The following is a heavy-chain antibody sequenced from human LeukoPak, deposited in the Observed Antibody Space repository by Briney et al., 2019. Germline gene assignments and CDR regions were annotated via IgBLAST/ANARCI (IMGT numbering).Heavy chain of an antibody. J-gene: IGHJ4*02. V-gene: IGHV3-21*01. CDR2: ISSSRSYI. CDR1: GFAFSNYN. Sequence: PAGSLRLSCAASGFAFSNYNMNWVRQAPGKGLEGGASISSSRSYIYYADSVKGRFTISRDNAKNSLYLQMNSLRAEDTAVYYCARAGGYSSSWHPGAFDYWGQGTLVTVSS. CDR3: ARAGGYSSSWHPGAFDY. D-gene: IGHD6-13*01.